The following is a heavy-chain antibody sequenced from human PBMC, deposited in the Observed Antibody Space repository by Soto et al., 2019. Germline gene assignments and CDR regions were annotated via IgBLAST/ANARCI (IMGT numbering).Heavy chain of an antibody. D-gene: IGHD3-16*01. CDR2: IYYSGNT. J-gene: IGHJ4*02. V-gene: IGHV4-30-4*01. CDR3: AREGGESSDGLYYFDS. CDR1: GGSTSSDNY. Sequence: QVQLQESGPGLVKPSQTLSLTCTVSGGSTSSDNYWSWIRQPPGNGLEWIGHIYYSGNTDYNPSLKRRLAISIDTSKNQFSLKLSSVTAADTAVYFCAREGGESSDGLYYFDSWGQGSLVTVSS.